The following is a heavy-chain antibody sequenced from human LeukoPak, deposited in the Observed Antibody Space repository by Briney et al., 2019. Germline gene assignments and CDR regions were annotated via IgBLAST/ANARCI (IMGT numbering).Heavy chain of an antibody. V-gene: IGHV3-53*01. CDR3: ARDTTNWIVPKGFDY. D-gene: IGHD1-1*01. Sequence: GGSLRLSCAASGCTVSSNYMSWVRQAPGKGLEWVSVIYSGGSTYYADSVKGRFTISRDNSKNTLYLQMNSLRAEDTAVYYCARDTTNWIVPKGFDYWGQGTLVTVSS. CDR2: IYSGGST. J-gene: IGHJ4*02. CDR1: GCTVSSNY.